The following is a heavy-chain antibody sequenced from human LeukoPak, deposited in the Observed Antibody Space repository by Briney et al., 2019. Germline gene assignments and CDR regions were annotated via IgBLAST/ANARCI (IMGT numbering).Heavy chain of an antibody. D-gene: IGHD6-13*01. CDR2: IYSGGST. J-gene: IGHJ4*02. CDR3: AIDGLYSSSWLGDY. CDR1: GFTVSSNY. V-gene: IGHV3-66*01. Sequence: TGGSLGLSCAASGFTVSSNYMSWVRQAPGKGLEWVSVIYSGGSTYYADSVKGRFTISRDNSKNTLYLQMNSLRAEDTAVYYCAIDGLYSSSWLGDYWGQGTLVTVSS.